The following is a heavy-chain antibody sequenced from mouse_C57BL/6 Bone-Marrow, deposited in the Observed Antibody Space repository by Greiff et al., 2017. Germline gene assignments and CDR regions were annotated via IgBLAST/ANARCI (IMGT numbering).Heavy chain of an antibody. CDR3: ARWDYNAMDY. Sequence: QVHVKQSGAELVRPGASVKLSCKASGYTFTDYYINWVKQRPGQGLEWIARIYPGSGNTYYNEKFKGKATLTAEKSSSTAYMQLSSLTSEDSAVYFCARWDYNAMDYWGQGTSVTVSS. CDR2: IYPGSGNT. CDR1: GYTFTDYY. J-gene: IGHJ4*01. V-gene: IGHV1-76*01.